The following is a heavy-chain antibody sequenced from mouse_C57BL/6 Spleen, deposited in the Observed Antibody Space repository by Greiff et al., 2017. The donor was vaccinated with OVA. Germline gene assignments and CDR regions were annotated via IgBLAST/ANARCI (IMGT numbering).Heavy chain of an antibody. V-gene: IGHV1-18*01. Sequence: EVQLQQSGPELVKPGASVQIPCKASGYTFTDYNMDWVKQSHGKSLEWIGDINPNNGGTIYNQKFKGKATLTVDKSSSTAYMELRSLTSEDTAVYYCARTAYYYGSGDYAMDYWGQGTSVTVSS. J-gene: IGHJ4*01. CDR2: INPNNGGT. CDR1: GYTFTDYN. D-gene: IGHD1-1*01. CDR3: ARTAYYYGSGDYAMDY.